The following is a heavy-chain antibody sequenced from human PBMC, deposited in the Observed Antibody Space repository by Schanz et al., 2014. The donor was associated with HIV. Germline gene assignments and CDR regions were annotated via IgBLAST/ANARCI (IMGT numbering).Heavy chain of an antibody. V-gene: IGHV1-18*01. CDR1: GYTFTSYG. CDR2: ISAYNGNT. D-gene: IGHD2-15*01. Sequence: QVQLVQSGAEVKKPGASVKVSCKASGYTFTSYGISWVRQAPGQGLEWMGWISAYNGNTNYGQKFQGRVTMTTDTSTSTAYMELSSLRSEDTAVYYCARDSVVVVVATPQPNFDYWGQGTLVTVSS. CDR3: ARDSVVVVVATPQPNFDY. J-gene: IGHJ4*02.